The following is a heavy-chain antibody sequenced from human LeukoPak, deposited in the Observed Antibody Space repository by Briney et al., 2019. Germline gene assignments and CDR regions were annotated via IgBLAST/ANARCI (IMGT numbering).Heavy chain of an antibody. CDR3: AKDYYGSGSYYSWYFDY. V-gene: IGHV3-23*01. CDR2: ISGSGGST. D-gene: IGHD3-10*01. CDR1: GFTFSSYA. Sequence: GGSLRLSCAASGFTFSSYAMSWVRQAPGKGLEWVSAISGSGGSTYYADSVKGRFTISRDNSKNTLYLQMNSLRAEDTAVYYCAKDYYGSGSYYSWYFDYWGQGTLVTVSS. J-gene: IGHJ4*02.